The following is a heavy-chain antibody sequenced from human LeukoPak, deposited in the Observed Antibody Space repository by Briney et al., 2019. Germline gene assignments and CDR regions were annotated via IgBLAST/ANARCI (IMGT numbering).Heavy chain of an antibody. CDR2: VNHSGST. Sequence: SETLSLTCAVYGGSFSGYYWSWIRQPPGKGLEWIGEVNHSGSTNYNPSLKSRVTISVDTSKNQFSLKLSSVTAADTAVYYCARGSEAVADFDYWGQGTLVTVSS. CDR3: ARGSEAVADFDY. J-gene: IGHJ4*02. V-gene: IGHV4-34*01. CDR1: GGSFSGYY. D-gene: IGHD6-19*01.